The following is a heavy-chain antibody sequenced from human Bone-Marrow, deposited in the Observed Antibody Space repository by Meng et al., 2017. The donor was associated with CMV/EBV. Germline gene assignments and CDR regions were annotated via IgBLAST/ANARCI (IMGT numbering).Heavy chain of an antibody. CDR1: GGSISSTTYY. Sequence: SEPLSLTCTVSGGSISSTTYYWGWIRQPPGKGLEWIGSRNYSGSTCYNPSLKSRVTISLDTYKNKCSLKVTSVTAADTAVYYCARDSILPSAILDYWGQGTLVTVSS. J-gene: IGHJ4*02. CDR2: RNYSGST. D-gene: IGHD2-2*01. V-gene: IGHV4-39*07. CDR3: ARDSILPSAILDY.